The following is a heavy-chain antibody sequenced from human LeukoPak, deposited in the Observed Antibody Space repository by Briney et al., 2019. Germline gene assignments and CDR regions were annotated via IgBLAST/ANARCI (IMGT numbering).Heavy chain of an antibody. CDR1: GGSITSSGFY. J-gene: IGHJ5*02. V-gene: IGHV4-39*07. CDR3: ARQPNIVVVDNWFDP. CDR2: IYYGGSA. Sequence: SETLSLTCTVSGGSITSSGFYWGWIRQPPGKGLEWIGNIYYGGSAYYNPSLKSRVTIPVDTSKNQFSLKLSSVTAAGTAVYYCARQPNIVVVDNWFDPWGQGTLVAVSS. D-gene: IGHD2-15*01.